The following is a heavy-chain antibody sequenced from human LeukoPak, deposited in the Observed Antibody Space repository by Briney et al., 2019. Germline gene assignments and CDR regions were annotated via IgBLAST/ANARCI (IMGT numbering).Heavy chain of an antibody. V-gene: IGHV3-48*04. CDR3: ARDKLVGATPFDY. Sequence: PGGSLRLSCAASGFTFSSYAMHWVRQAPGKGLEWVSYISSSSSTIYYADSVKGRFTISRDNAKNSLYLQMNSLRAEDTAVYYCARDKLVGATPFDYWGQGTLVTVPS. D-gene: IGHD1-26*01. CDR1: GFTFSSYA. CDR2: ISSSSSTI. J-gene: IGHJ4*02.